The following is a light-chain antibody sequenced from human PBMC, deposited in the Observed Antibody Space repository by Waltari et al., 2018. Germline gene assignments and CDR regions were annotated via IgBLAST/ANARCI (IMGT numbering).Light chain of an antibody. CDR1: RGIGNY. V-gene: IGKV1-16*01. CDR2: AAS. J-gene: IGKJ3*01. Sequence: DIQMTQSPSSLSPSVGDRVTITCRASRGIGNYLAWFQQQPGKAPKSLIYAASILQSGFPSRFRASGSVTDFTLTIISLHPEDFATYFCQQYYDFPVTFGPGTKVEIK. CDR3: QQYYDFPVT.